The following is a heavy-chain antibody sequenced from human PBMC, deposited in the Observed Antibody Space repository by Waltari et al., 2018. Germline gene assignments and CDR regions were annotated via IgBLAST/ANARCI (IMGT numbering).Heavy chain of an antibody. D-gene: IGHD3-3*01. V-gene: IGHV3-48*04. Sequence: SYSMNWVRQAPGKGLEWVSYISSSSSTIYYADSVKGRFTISRDNAKNSLYLQMNSLRAEDTAVYYCARDEGNFWSGYYGSMVDYWGQGTLVTVSS. CDR1: SYS. CDR3: ARDEGNFWSGYYGSMVDY. J-gene: IGHJ4*02. CDR2: ISSSSSTI.